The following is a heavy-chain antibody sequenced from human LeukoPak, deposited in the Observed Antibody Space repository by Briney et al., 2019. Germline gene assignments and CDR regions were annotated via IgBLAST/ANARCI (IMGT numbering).Heavy chain of an antibody. CDR3: AAQPCINGICYLDY. Sequence: GGSLRLSCAASGFTFSDHAMHWVRQAPGKGLEWVTVISYHARDQFYADSVKGRFTVSRDNSRNTLYLQMNSLRAEDSAVYYCAAQPCINGICYLDYWGQGTLVTVSS. CDR2: ISYHARDQ. CDR1: GFTFSDHA. D-gene: IGHD2-8*01. V-gene: IGHV3-30*04. J-gene: IGHJ4*02.